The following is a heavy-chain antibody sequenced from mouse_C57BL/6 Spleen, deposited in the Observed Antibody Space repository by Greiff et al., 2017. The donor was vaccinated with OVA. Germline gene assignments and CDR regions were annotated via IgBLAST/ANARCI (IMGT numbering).Heavy chain of an antibody. V-gene: IGHV1-39*01. CDR3: ARDGTSGNYDYSWLAY. CDR2: INPDYGTT. CDR1: GYSFTDYN. D-gene: IGHD2-4*01. J-gene: IGHJ3*01. Sequence: EVQLQQSGPELVKPGASVKISCKASGYSFTDYNMNWVKQRNGKSLEWIGVINPDYGTTSYNQKFKGKATLTVDQSSSTAYMQLSSLTSEDSAVYYGARDGTSGNYDYSWLAYWGQGTLVTVSA.